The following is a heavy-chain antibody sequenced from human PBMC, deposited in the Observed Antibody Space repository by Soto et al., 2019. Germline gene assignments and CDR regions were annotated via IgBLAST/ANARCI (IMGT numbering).Heavy chain of an antibody. CDR3: ARRGSAVSVATEIDP. CDR1: GGSVSTSTYL. D-gene: IGHD6-19*01. Sequence: SETLSLTCTVSGGSVSTSTYLWDWIRQPPGKGLEWIGSIYYIGNTYYNPSLKSRVTISIDTSENQFSLRLNSVTAADTAVYFCARRGSAVSVATEIDPWGQDTALTISS. CDR2: IYYIGNT. J-gene: IGHJ5*02. V-gene: IGHV4-39*01.